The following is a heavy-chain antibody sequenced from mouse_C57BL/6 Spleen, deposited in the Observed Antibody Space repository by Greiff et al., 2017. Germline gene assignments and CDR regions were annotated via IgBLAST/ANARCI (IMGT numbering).Heavy chain of an antibody. CDR1: GYTFTSYW. V-gene: IGHV1-53*01. CDR3: ATQGYYLYFDV. D-gene: IGHD2-3*01. Sequence: QVQLQQPGTELVKPGASVKLSCKASGYTFTSYWMHWVKQRPGQGLEWIGNINPSNGGTNYNEKFKGKATRTVDKSSSTAYMQLSSLTSEDSAVYYCATQGYYLYFDVWGTGTTVTVSS. CDR2: INPSNGGT. J-gene: IGHJ1*03.